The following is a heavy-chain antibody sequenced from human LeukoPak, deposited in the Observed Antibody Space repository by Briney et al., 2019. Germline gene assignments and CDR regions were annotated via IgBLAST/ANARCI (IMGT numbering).Heavy chain of an antibody. J-gene: IGHJ4*02. V-gene: IGHV3-53*01. D-gene: IGHD3-16*01. Sequence: QPGGSLRLSCAASGFTVSSNYMSWVRQAPGKGLERVSVIYSGGSTYYADSVKGRFTISRDNSKNTLYLQMNSLRAEDTAVYYCARLGELTFFDYWGQGTLVTVSS. CDR3: ARLGELTFFDY. CDR1: GFTVSSNY. CDR2: IYSGGST.